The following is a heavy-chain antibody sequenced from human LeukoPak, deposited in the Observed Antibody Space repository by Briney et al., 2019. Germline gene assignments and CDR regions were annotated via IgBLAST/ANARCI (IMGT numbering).Heavy chain of an antibody. CDR1: GYSFTIYW. CDR2: IYPGDSDT. Sequence: GESLKISCKGSGYSFTIYWIAWVRQMPGKGLEWMGIIYPGDSDTRYSPSFQGQVTISADKSISTAYLQWSSLKVSDTAMYHCARLETMVRGVITHFDYWGQGTLVTVSS. V-gene: IGHV5-51*01. CDR3: ARLETMVRGVITHFDY. D-gene: IGHD3-10*01. J-gene: IGHJ4*02.